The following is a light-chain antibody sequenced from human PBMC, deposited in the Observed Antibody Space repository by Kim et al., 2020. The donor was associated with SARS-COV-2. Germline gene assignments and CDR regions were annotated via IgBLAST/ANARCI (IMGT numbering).Light chain of an antibody. CDR2: DDS. Sequence: APGKTARITCGGNNIGSKGVHWYQQKPGQAAVLVVYDDSDRPSGIPERFSGSNSGNTATLTISRVEAGDEADYYCQVWDSSSDHLVFGTGTKVTVL. V-gene: IGLV3-21*03. CDR1: NIGSKG. CDR3: QVWDSSSDHLV. J-gene: IGLJ1*01.